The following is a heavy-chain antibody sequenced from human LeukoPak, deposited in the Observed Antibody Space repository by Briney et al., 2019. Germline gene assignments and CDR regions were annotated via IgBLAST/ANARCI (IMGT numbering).Heavy chain of an antibody. CDR3: ARDQYDTWSRRGNFDS. CDR2: IKLDGSEK. Sequence: GGSLRLSCVVSGFTFGKYWMSWVRQAPGKGLEWVANIKLDGSEKNYVDSVKGRFTISRDNTKNSLYLQMNSLRAEDTAVFYCARDQYDTWSRRGNFDSWGQGTLVIVSS. J-gene: IGHJ4*02. D-gene: IGHD3-3*01. CDR1: GFTFGKYW. V-gene: IGHV3-7*03.